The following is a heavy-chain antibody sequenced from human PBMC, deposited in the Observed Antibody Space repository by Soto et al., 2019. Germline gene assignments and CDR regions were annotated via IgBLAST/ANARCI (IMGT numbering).Heavy chain of an antibody. J-gene: IGHJ6*02. CDR2: IDPSDSYI. CDR3: ARHYICRGGDCYYYGMDV. V-gene: IGHV5-10-1*01. D-gene: IGHD3-16*01. Sequence: GESLKISCKGSGYSFTKYWISWVRQMPGKGLEWMGRIDPSDSYINYSPSFQGHVTISADKSINTAYLQWSSLRASDTAIYYCARHYICRGGDCYYYGMDVWGQGTSVTVSS. CDR1: GYSFTKYW.